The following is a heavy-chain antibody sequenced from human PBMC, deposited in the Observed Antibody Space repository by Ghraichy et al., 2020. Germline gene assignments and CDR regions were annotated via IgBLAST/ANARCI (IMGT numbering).Heavy chain of an antibody. CDR2: IFYSGTT. J-gene: IGHJ6*03. V-gene: IGHV4-39*01. Sequence: SETLSLTCTVSGGSITSSSYYWGWIRQAPGKGLEWIANIFYSGTTYYNPSLKSRVTISVDTSKDQFSLKLSSVIAADTAVYYCARLPANWNYVWHWVDVWGKGTAVTV. D-gene: IGHD1-7*01. CDR3: ARLPANWNYVWHWVDV. CDR1: GGSITSSSYY.